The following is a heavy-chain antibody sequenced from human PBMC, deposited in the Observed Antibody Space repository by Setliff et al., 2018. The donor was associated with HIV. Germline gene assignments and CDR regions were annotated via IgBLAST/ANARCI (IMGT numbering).Heavy chain of an antibody. CDR2: INAGNGNT. Sequence: ASVKVSCKASGYTFTSYAMHWVRQAPGQRLEWMGWINAGNGNTKYSQKFQGRVTITRDTSASTAYVELSSLRSEDTAVYYCARDTAMVPYYYYYMDVWGKGTTVTVSS. CDR3: ARDTAMVPYYYYYMDV. CDR1: GYTFTSYA. D-gene: IGHD5-18*01. V-gene: IGHV1-3*01. J-gene: IGHJ6*03.